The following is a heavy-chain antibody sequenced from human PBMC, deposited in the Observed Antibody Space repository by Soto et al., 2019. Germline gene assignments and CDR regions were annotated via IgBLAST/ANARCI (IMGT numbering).Heavy chain of an antibody. V-gene: IGHV3-74*01. CDR2: IDNAGTDS. Sequence: EVQLVESGGGLVQPGASLRLSCAASGFTLSGRSMHWVRQAPGKGLVWVSGIDNAGTDSTYADSVKGRFTSSRDNVKNMLYLQMNSLRVEDTAVYYCARGWFGPDVWGKGTTVTVSS. CDR3: ARGWFGPDV. J-gene: IGHJ6*04. CDR1: GFTLSGRS. D-gene: IGHD3-10*01.